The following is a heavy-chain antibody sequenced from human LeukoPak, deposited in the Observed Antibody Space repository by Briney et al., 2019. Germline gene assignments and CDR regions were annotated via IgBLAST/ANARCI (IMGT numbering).Heavy chain of an antibody. Sequence: PGGSLRLSCAASGFTFSSYSMNWVRQAPGKGLEWVSSISSSSSYIYYADSVKGRFTISRDNAKNSLYLQMNSLRAEDTAVYYCARQFVKDSSGYYQDYYYYYYMDVWGKGTTVTVSS. CDR1: GFTFSSYS. CDR2: ISSSSSYI. J-gene: IGHJ6*03. V-gene: IGHV3-21*01. D-gene: IGHD3-22*01. CDR3: ARQFVKDSSGYYQDYYYYYYMDV.